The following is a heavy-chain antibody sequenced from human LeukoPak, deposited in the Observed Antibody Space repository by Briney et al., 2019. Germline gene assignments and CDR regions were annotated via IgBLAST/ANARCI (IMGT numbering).Heavy chain of an antibody. Sequence: GGSLRLSCAASGFTFSNYGMHWVRQAPGKGLEWVAVIWYDGSNKYYADSVKGRFTISRDNSKNTLYLQLNSLRAEDTAVYYCATNWGTGPYYYAMDIWGQGTTVTVSS. D-gene: IGHD3-16*01. CDR2: IWYDGSNK. CDR3: ATNWGTGPYYYAMDI. V-gene: IGHV3-33*01. J-gene: IGHJ6*02. CDR1: GFTFSNYG.